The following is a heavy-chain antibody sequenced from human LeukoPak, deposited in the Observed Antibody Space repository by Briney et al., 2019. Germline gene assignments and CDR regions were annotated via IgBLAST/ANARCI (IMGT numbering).Heavy chain of an antibody. CDR1: GFTFRSYW. V-gene: IGHV3-7*01. Sequence: GGSLRLSCAASGFTFRSYWMSWVRQAPGKGLEWVANIKQDGSEKYYVDSVKGRFTISRDNAKNSLYLQMNSLRAEDTAVYYCARDGPAKYYYDSSGYYSDAFDIWGQGTMVTVSS. CDR2: IKQDGSEK. D-gene: IGHD3-22*01. J-gene: IGHJ3*02. CDR3: ARDGPAKYYYDSSGYYSDAFDI.